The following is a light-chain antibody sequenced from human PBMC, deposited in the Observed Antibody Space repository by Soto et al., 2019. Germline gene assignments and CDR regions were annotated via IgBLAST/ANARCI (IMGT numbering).Light chain of an antibody. Sequence: DIQMTQSPSTLSASVGDRVTITCRASQSIGSWLAWYQQKPGKAPKVLIYDASSLESGVPSRFSGSGSGTEFTLTITPLQPDDFATYYCQQYTNYWTFGQGTKVEIK. CDR2: DAS. CDR1: QSIGSW. V-gene: IGKV1-5*01. CDR3: QQYTNYWT. J-gene: IGKJ1*01.